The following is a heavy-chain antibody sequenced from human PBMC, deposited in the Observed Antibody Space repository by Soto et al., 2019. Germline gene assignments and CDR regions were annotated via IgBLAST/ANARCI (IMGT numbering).Heavy chain of an antibody. CDR1: GFTFSSYA. Sequence: QVQLVESGGGVVQPGRSLRLSCAASGFTFSSYAMHWVRQAPGKGLEWVAVISYDGSNKYYADSVKGRFTISRDNSKNTLYLQMNSLRAKDAAVYYCARDLTIAAAGTGVLFDYWGQGTL. CDR3: ARDLTIAAAGTGVLFDY. CDR2: ISYDGSNK. D-gene: IGHD6-13*01. J-gene: IGHJ4*02. V-gene: IGHV3-30-3*01.